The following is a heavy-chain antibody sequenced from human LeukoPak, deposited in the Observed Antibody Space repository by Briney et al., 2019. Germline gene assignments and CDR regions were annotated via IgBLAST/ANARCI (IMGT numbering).Heavy chain of an antibody. J-gene: IGHJ6*02. CDR3: ARGITVVRGVIKGGMDV. Sequence: SVKVSCKASGGTFSTYYAISWVRQAPGQGLEWMGRIIPIVGTANYAQKFQGRVTMTADKSTATVYLELSSLRSGDTAVYYCARGITVVRGVIKGGMDVWGQGTTVTVSS. CDR2: IIPIVGTA. CDR1: GGTFSTYYA. V-gene: IGHV1-69*04. D-gene: IGHD3-10*01.